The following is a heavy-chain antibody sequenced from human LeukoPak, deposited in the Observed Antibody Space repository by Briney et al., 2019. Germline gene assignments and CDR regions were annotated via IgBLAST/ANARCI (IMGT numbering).Heavy chain of an antibody. Sequence: GGSLRLSCAASGFAFDDYAMQWVRQAPGKGLEWVCLISGAGHSTYYLDSVKGRFTISRDNNKNSLFLEMNSLRTEDTAFYFCARGPSDSSGTYLGPFDSWARQPWSPSPQ. J-gene: IGHJ4*02. CDR3: ARGPSDSSGTYLGPFDS. CDR1: GFAFDDYA. CDR2: ISGAGHST. D-gene: IGHD3-10*01. V-gene: IGHV3-43*02.